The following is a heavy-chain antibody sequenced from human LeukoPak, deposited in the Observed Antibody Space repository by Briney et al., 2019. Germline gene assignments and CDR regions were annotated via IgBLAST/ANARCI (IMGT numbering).Heavy chain of an antibody. CDR2: IKQDGSEK. J-gene: IGHJ5*02. CDR1: GFTFSSYW. CDR3: ARESIAVAGTYWFDP. D-gene: IGHD6-19*01. V-gene: IGHV3-7*01. Sequence: GGSLRLSCAASGFTFSSYWMSWVRQAPGKGLEWVANIKQDGSEKYYVDSVKGRFTISRDNAKNSLYLQMNSLRAEDTAVYYCARESIAVAGTYWFDPWGQGTLVTVSS.